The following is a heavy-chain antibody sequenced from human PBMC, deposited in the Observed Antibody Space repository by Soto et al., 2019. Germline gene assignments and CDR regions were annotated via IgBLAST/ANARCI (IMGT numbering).Heavy chain of an antibody. J-gene: IGHJ3*02. Sequence: SETLSLTCTVSGGSISSYYWSWIRQPPGKGLEWIGYIYYSGSTNYNPSLKSRVTISVDTSKNQFSLKLSSVTAADTAVYYCARERPMITFGGAPGAYDAFDIWGQGTMVTVSS. D-gene: IGHD3-16*01. CDR2: IYYSGST. CDR3: ARERPMITFGGAPGAYDAFDI. CDR1: GGSISSYY. V-gene: IGHV4-59*01.